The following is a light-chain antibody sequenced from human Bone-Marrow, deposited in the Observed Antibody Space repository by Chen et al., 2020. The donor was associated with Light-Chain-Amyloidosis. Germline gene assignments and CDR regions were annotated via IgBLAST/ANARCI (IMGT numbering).Light chain of an antibody. CDR1: SSDVGGYDL. V-gene: IGLV2-14*01. Sequence: QSALTQPASVSGSPGQSITISCTGTSSDVGGYDLVSWYQQYPGKAPKLMIYEVTNRPSGLSNRFSGSKSGNTASLTISGLQAEDEADYYCISHTSSGTLWVFGGGTKLTVL. CDR3: ISHTSSGTLWV. J-gene: IGLJ3*02. CDR2: EVT.